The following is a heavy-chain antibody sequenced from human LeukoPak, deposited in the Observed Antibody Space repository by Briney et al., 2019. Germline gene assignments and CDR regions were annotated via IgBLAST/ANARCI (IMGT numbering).Heavy chain of an antibody. Sequence: PGGSLTLSCAASGFTFSKYGMHWVRQAPGKGLEWVAFIRHDGSNKYYAEFVKGRFTISRDNSKNTVDLQMHSLRLEDTAIYYCSKDVNSHCRGDCSDYWGQGTLVIVSS. D-gene: IGHD2-15*01. CDR3: SKDVNSHCRGDCSDY. CDR2: IRHDGSNK. J-gene: IGHJ4*02. CDR1: GFTFSKYG. V-gene: IGHV3-30*02.